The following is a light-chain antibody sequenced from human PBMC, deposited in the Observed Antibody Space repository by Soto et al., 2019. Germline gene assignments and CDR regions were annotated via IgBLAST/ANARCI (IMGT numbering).Light chain of an antibody. CDR2: GAS. J-gene: IGKJ1*01. CDR1: QTVTRSY. Sequence: IVLTQSPGTLSLSPEERATLSCRASQTVTRSYLAWYQQKPGQAPRLLIYGASTRATGIPARFSGSGSGTDFTLTISRLEPEDFAVYYCQQYGSSPPVTFGQGTKVDIK. CDR3: QQYGSSPPVT. V-gene: IGKV3-20*01.